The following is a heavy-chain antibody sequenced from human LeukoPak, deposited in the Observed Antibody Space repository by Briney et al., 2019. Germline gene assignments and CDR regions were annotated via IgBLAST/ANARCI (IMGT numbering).Heavy chain of an antibody. CDR3: ARHQLGLAARPDEPGVDY. V-gene: IGHV5-51*01. CDR2: VYPGDSDT. D-gene: IGHD6-6*01. J-gene: IGHJ4*02. CDR1: GYSFASYW. Sequence: GESLEISCKGSGYSFASYWIGWVRQMPGKGLEWMGVVYPGDSDTRYSPSFQGQVTISADKSISTAYLQWSSLKASDTAMYYCARHQLGLAARPDEPGVDYWGQGTLVTVSS.